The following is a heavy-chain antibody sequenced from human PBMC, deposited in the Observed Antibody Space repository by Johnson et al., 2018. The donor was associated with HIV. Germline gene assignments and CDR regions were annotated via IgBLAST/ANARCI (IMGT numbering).Heavy chain of an antibody. CDR2: FNWNGGRP. D-gene: IGHD3-22*01. J-gene: IGHJ3*01. CDR1: FPFDNFA. V-gene: IGHV3-20*03. CDR3: ARHSRDL. Sequence: MMLVESGGRAVWRGGSLRFPFDNFALAWVRQSPGKGLEWVSGFNWNGGRPGPADSVKGRFTISRDNAKNSLFLQMNSLRAEDTAVYYCARHSRDLWGQGTMVTVSS.